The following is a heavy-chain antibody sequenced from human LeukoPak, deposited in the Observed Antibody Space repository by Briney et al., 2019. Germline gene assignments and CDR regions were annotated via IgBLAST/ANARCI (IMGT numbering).Heavy chain of an antibody. J-gene: IGHJ4*02. CDR2: ISAYNGNT. D-gene: IGHD5-12*01. CDR3: ARGSVATMAARFFDY. V-gene: IGHV1-18*01. Sequence: GASVKVSCKASGYTFTSYGISWVRQAPGQGLEWMGWISAYNGNTNYAQKLQGRVTMTTDTSTSTAYMELRSLRSDDTAVYYCARGSVATMAARFFDYWGQGTLVTVSS. CDR1: GYTFTSYG.